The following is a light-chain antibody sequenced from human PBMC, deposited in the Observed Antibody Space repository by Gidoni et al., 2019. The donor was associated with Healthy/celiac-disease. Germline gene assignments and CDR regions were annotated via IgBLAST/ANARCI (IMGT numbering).Light chain of an antibody. V-gene: IGLV1-40*01. Sequence: QSVLTQPPSVSGAPGQRVTISCTGRSSNIGAGYAVPWYQQLPGPAPKLLIYGNSKRPSGVPDRFSGSKSGTSASLAITGLQAEDEADYYCQSYDSSLSVVFGGGTKLTVL. J-gene: IGLJ2*01. CDR1: SSNIGAGYA. CDR3: QSYDSSLSVV. CDR2: GNS.